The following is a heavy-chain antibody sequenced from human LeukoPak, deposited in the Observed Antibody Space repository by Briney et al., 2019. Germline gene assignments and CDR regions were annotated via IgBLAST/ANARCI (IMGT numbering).Heavy chain of an antibody. J-gene: IGHJ4*02. CDR3: ARGEINYGGNSLDFDY. V-gene: IGHV1-46*01. CDR2: INPSGGST. Sequence: GASVKVSCKASGYTFTSYYMHWVRQAPGQGLEWMGIINPSGGSTSYAQKFQGRVTMTRDTSTSTVYMELSSLRSEDTAVYYCARGEINYGGNSLDFDYWGQGTLVTVSS. CDR1: GYTFTSYY. D-gene: IGHD4-23*01.